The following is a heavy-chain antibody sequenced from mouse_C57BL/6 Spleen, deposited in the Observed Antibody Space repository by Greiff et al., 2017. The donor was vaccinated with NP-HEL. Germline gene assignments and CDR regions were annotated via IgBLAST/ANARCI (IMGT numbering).Heavy chain of an antibody. CDR1: GYTFTSYW. CDR2: IHPNSGST. V-gene: IGHV1-64*01. Sequence: QVQLQQPGAELVKPGASVKLSCKASGYTFTSYWMHWVKQRPGQGLEWIGMIHPNSGSTNYNEKFKSKATLTVDTSSSTAYMQLSSLTSEDSAVYYCARWLLRETWFAYWGQGTLVTVSA. J-gene: IGHJ3*01. CDR3: ARWLLRETWFAY. D-gene: IGHD2-3*01.